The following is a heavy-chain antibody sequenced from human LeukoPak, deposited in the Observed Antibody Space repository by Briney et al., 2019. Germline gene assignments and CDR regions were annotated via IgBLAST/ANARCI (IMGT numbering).Heavy chain of an antibody. CDR3: AREYYTTNFDY. CDR1: GFTFSSYS. D-gene: IGHD1-26*01. V-gene: IGHV3-48*01. J-gene: IGHJ4*02. Sequence: GGSLRLSCAASGFTFSSYSMNWVRQAPGKGLEWGSYISSSSSTIYYADSMKGRFTISRDNAKTSLYLQMNSLRAEDTAVYYCAREYYTTNFDYWGQGTLVTVSS. CDR2: ISSSSSTI.